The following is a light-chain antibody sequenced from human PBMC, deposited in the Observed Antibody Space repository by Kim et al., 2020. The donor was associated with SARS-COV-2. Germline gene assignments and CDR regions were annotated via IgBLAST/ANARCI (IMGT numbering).Light chain of an antibody. V-gene: IGKV1-5*01. CDR3: QQYNTYPRALT. CDR2: DAA. Sequence: DIQMTQSPSTLSASVGDRVTITCRASESISSWVAWYQQKPGKAPKLLIYDAASLEGGVPSRFSGGGSGTEFTLTISSLQPDDFATYYCQQYNTYPRALTFGGGTKLEI. CDR1: ESISSW. J-gene: IGKJ4*01.